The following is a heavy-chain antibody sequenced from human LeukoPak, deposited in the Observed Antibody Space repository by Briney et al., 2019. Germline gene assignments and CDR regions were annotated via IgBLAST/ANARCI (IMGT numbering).Heavy chain of an antibody. CDR3: ARDTSSGWSDPDY. CDR2: ISAGNGNT. V-gene: IGHV1-3*01. CDR1: GYTFTSYA. J-gene: IGHJ4*02. Sequence: ASAKVSCKASGYTFTSYAIHWVRQAPGQRLEWMGWISAGNGNTKYSQNFQGRVTFISNTSATTAFMELSSLRSEDAAVYYCARDTSSGWSDPDYWGQGTLVTVSS. D-gene: IGHD6-19*01.